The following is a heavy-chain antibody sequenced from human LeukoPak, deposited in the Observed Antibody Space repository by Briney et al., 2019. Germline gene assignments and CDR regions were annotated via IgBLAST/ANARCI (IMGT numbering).Heavy chain of an antibody. CDR2: IYSGRTT. CDR1: GFTFDDYG. Sequence: GGSLRLSCAASGFTFDDYGMSWVRQAPGRGLEWVSAIYSGRTTYYADSVKGRFTISRDDSKNTLYLQMHSLRAEDTAIYYCTRDLFDWGQGALVTVSS. J-gene: IGHJ4*02. CDR3: TRDLFD. V-gene: IGHV3-66*01. D-gene: IGHD3-10*02.